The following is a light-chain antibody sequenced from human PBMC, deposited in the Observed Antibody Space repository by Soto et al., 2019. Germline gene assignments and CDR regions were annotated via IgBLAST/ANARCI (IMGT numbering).Light chain of an antibody. CDR1: QSVTSNY. CDR3: QHYGSSLLFT. CDR2: GAS. Sequence: DIVLTXSPGXXSXXXGERATLSCRASQSVTSNYLAWYQQKPGQAPRLLIYGASSRATGIPDRFSGSGSGTDFTLTISRLEPEDFAVYYCQHYGSSLLFTFGPGTTVDIK. V-gene: IGKV3-20*01. J-gene: IGKJ3*01.